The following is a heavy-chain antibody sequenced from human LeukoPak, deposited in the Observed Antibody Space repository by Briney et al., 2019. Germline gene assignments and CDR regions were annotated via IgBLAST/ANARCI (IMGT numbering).Heavy chain of an antibody. D-gene: IGHD7-27*01. CDR3: AKYLGRGSYYYYGMDV. Sequence: GGSLRLSCAASGFTFSSYAMSWVRQAPGKGLEWVSAISGSGGSTYYADSVRGRFTISRDNSKNTLYLQMNSLRAEDTAVYYCAKYLGRGSYYYYGMDVWGQGTTVTVSS. CDR2: ISGSGGST. CDR1: GFTFSSYA. V-gene: IGHV3-23*01. J-gene: IGHJ6*02.